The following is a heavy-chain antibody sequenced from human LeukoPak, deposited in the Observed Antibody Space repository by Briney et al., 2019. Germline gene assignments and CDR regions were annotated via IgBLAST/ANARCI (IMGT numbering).Heavy chain of an antibody. J-gene: IGHJ3*02. CDR3: ARGFTIFGVVIIGEAFDI. V-gene: IGHV4-4*07. Sequence: SETLSLTCTVSGGSISSYYWSWIRQPAGKGLEWIGRIYTSGSTNYNPSLKSRVTMSVDTSKNQFSLKQSSVTAADTAVYYCARGFTIFGVVIIGEAFDIWGQGTMVTVSS. CDR1: GGSISSYY. D-gene: IGHD3-3*01. CDR2: IYTSGST.